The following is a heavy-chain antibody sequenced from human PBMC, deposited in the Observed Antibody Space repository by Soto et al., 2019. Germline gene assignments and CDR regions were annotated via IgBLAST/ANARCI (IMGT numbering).Heavy chain of an antibody. D-gene: IGHD4-17*01. J-gene: IGHJ2*01. V-gene: IGHV4-31*03. CDR1: GGSISSGGYY. CDR2: IYYSGST. CDR3: AREREATVTTVGWYFDL. Sequence: SETLSLTCTVSGGSISSGGYYWSWVRQHPGKGLEWIGYIYYSGSTYYNPSLKSRVTISVDTSKNQFSLKLSSVTAADTAVYYCAREREATVTTVGWYFDLWGRGTLVTVSS.